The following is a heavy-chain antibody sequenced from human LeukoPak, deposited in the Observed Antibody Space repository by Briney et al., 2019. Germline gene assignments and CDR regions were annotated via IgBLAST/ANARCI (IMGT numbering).Heavy chain of an antibody. CDR1: GGSFSGYY. J-gene: IGHJ3*02. CDR3: ARSPGAQRGAFDI. Sequence: PSETLSLTCAVYGGSFSGYYWSWIRQPPGKGLEWIGEINHSGSTNYNPSLKSRVTISVDTSKNQFSLKLSSVTAADTAVYYCARSPGAQRGAFDIWGQGTMVTVSS. D-gene: IGHD6-25*01. CDR2: INHSGST. V-gene: IGHV4-34*01.